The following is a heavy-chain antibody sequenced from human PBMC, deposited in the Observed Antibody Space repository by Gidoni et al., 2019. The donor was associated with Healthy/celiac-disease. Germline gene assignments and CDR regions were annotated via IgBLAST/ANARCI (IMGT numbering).Heavy chain of an antibody. V-gene: IGHV3-23*01. J-gene: IGHJ4*02. CDR3: AKGIEMATILSTPFDY. Sequence: EVQLLESGGGLVQPGGSLGLSCAASGFTFSSYAMSWVRQAPGKGLEWVSAISGSGGSTYYADSVKGRFTISRDNSKNTLYLQMNSLRAEDTAVYYCAKGIEMATILSTPFDYWGQGTLVTVSS. CDR2: ISGSGGST. D-gene: IGHD5-12*01. CDR1: GFTFSSYA.